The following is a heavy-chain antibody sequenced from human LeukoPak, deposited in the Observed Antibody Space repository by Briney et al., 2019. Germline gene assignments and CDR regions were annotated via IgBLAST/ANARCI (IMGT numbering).Heavy chain of an antibody. CDR2: IYYSGST. D-gene: IGHD1-26*01. Sequence: SQTLSLTCTVSGGSISSGGYYWSWIRQHPGKGLEWIGYIYYSGSTYYNPSLKSRVTISVDTSKNQFSLKLSSVTTADTAVYYCARFWDVKGLDPWGQGTLVTVSS. CDR3: ARFWDVKGLDP. CDR1: GGSISSGGYY. J-gene: IGHJ5*02. V-gene: IGHV4-31*03.